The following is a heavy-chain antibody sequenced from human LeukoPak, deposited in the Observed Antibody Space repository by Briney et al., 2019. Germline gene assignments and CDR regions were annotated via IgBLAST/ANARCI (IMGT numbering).Heavy chain of an antibody. Sequence: SETLSLTCTVSGGSVSSGSYYWSWIRQPPGKGLEWIGYIYYSGSTNYNPSLKGRVTISVDTSKNQFSLKLSSVTAADTAVYYCATGITVTTGGFDPWGQGTLVTVSS. CDR3: ATGITVTTGGFDP. V-gene: IGHV4-61*01. J-gene: IGHJ5*02. CDR1: GGSVSSGSYY. D-gene: IGHD4-17*01. CDR2: IYYSGST.